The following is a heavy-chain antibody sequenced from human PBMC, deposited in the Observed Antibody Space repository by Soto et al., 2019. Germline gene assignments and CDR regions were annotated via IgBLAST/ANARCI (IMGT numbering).Heavy chain of an antibody. J-gene: IGHJ6*02. V-gene: IGHV3-23*01. CDR1: GFTFSSYS. D-gene: IGHD3-3*01. Sequence: GESLKISCAASGFTFSSYSMSWVRQAPGKGLEWVSAISGSGGRTYYADSGKGRFTISSDKSKNTLYLHMNSLRAEDTAVYYCAKGYDFWSGPYYYYGMDVWGQGTTVTVSS. CDR2: ISGSGGRT. CDR3: AKGYDFWSGPYYYYGMDV.